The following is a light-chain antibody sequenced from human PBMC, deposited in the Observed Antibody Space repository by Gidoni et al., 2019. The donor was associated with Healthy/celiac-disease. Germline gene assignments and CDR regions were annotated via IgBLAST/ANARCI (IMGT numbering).Light chain of an antibody. J-gene: IGKJ1*01. Sequence: DIQMTKSPSTLSASVGDRVTITCRARPSISSWLAWYQQKPGKAPKLLIYKASSLESGVPSRFSGSGSGTEFTLTISSLQPDDFATYYCQQYNSYSRTFGQGTKVEIK. CDR2: KAS. CDR1: PSISSW. V-gene: IGKV1-5*03. CDR3: QQYNSYSRT.